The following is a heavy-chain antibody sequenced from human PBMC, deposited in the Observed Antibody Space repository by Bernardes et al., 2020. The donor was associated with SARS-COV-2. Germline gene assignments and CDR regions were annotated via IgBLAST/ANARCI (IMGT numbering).Heavy chain of an antibody. CDR2: TKQHGSEK. V-gene: IGHV3-7*01. CDR3: AGDPYYDSSAYYAGYNWFDP. J-gene: IGHJ5*02. CDR1: GFSSSNYW. D-gene: IGHD3-22*01. Sequence: GGSLRLSCAASGFSSSNYWTNWVRQAPGKRLGWVANTKQHGSEKFYVDSVMGRFTISRDNAKNSLYLQMNSLRAEDTAVYYCAGDPYYDSSAYYAGYNWFDPWGQRTLVTVSS.